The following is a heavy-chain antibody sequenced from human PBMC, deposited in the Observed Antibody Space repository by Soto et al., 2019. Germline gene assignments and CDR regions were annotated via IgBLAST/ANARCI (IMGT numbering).Heavy chain of an antibody. Sequence: QMQLVQSGAEVKERGSSVKISCKTSGGTFNTYALTWVRQAPGQGLEWIGGIIPIFGIKNVAQRFQGRVTVNADESLTIAYIEMTSLRSDDTAVYYCAKEAGDHWGQGTLVTVSS. D-gene: IGHD3-10*01. CDR3: AKEAGDH. CDR1: GGTFNTYA. CDR2: IIPIFGIK. J-gene: IGHJ4*02. V-gene: IGHV1-69*01.